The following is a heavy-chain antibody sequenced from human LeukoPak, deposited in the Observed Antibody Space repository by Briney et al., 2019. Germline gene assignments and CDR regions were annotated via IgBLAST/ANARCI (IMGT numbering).Heavy chain of an antibody. Sequence: GGSLRLSCAASGFTFSSYWMSWVRQAPGKGLEWVANIKQDGSEKYYVDSVKGRFTISRDNAKNSLYLQMNSLRAEDTAVYYCARDLDTAMSSYYFDYWGQGALVTVSS. CDR2: IKQDGSEK. J-gene: IGHJ4*02. CDR3: ARDLDTAMSSYYFDY. V-gene: IGHV3-7*01. D-gene: IGHD5-18*01. CDR1: GFTFSSYW.